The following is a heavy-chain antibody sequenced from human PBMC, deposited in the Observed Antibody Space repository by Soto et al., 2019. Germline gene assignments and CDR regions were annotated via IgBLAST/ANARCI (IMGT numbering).Heavy chain of an antibody. CDR2: ISDSGGTT. CDR3: AKLPYGDYGNFDY. J-gene: IGHJ4*02. V-gene: IGHV3-23*01. Sequence: EVQLLESGGGLVQPGGSLRLSCAASGFTFSSYAMSWVRQAPGEGLEWVSAISDSGGTTYYADSVKGRFTISRDNSKNPLYLQMNNLRAEDTAVYSCAKLPYGDYGNFDYWGQGTLVPVSS. D-gene: IGHD4-17*01. CDR1: GFTFSSYA.